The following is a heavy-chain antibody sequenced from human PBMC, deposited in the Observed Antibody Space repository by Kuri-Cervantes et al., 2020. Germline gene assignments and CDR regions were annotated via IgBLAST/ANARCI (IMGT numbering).Heavy chain of an antibody. CDR3: ARDWEYCDFWSGYSSGTRSYYYYGMDV. CDR2: ISYDGSNK. CDR1: GFTFSSYG. Sequence: GGSLRLSCAASGFTFSSYGMHWVRQAPGKGLEWVAVISYDGSNKYYADSVKGRFTISRDNSKNTLYLQMNSLRAEDTAVYYCARDWEYCDFWSGYSSGTRSYYYYGMDVWGQGTTVTVSS. D-gene: IGHD3-3*01. J-gene: IGHJ6*02. V-gene: IGHV3-30*03.